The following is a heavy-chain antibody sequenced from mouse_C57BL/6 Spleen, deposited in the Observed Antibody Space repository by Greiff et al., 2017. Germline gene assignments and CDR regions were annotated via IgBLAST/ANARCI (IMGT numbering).Heavy chain of an antibody. Sequence: DVQLQESGPELVKPGASVKIPCKASGYTFTDYNMDWVKQSHGKSLEWIGDINPNNGGTIYNQKFKGKATLTVDKSSSTAYMELRSLTSEDTAVYYCARWLGGPGAMDYWGQGTSVTVSS. CDR3: ARWLGGPGAMDY. J-gene: IGHJ4*01. D-gene: IGHD2-2*01. V-gene: IGHV1-18*01. CDR2: INPNNGGT. CDR1: GYTFTDYN.